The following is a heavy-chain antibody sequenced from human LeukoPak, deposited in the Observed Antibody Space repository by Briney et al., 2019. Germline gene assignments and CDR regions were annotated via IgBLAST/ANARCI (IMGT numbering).Heavy chain of an antibody. V-gene: IGHV3-23*01. CDR2: ISSSDDIT. Sequence: PGGSLRLSCAASGFTFNNYAMSWVRQAPGRGLEWVSAISSSDDITFYADSVKGRFTISRDNSRYTLYLQMNSLRAEDAAVYYCAKDRPNYYESNGHYYRLNGDYWGQGTLVTVSS. D-gene: IGHD3-22*01. CDR1: GFTFNNYA. J-gene: IGHJ4*02. CDR3: AKDRPNYYESNGHYYRLNGDY.